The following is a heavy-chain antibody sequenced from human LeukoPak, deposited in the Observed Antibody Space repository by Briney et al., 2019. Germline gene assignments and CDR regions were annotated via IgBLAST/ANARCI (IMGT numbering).Heavy chain of an antibody. CDR2: ISSSGSTI. D-gene: IGHD3-10*01. J-gene: IGHJ6*02. CDR1: GFTFSDYY. CDR3: AREKMGLWFGKNYYYYGMDV. V-gene: IGHV3-11*01. Sequence: GGSLRLSCAASGFTFSDYYMSWIRQAPGKGLEWVSYISSSGSTIYYADSVKGRFTISRDNAKNSLYLQMNSLRAEDTAVYYCAREKMGLWFGKNYYYYGMDVWGQGTTVTVSS.